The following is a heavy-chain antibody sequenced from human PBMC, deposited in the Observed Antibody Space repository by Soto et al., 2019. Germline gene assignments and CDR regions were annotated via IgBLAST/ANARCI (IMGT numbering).Heavy chain of an antibody. CDR2: IYYSGST. J-gene: IGHJ4*02. CDR3: ARWLKQLVIFDY. Sequence: PSETLSLTCTVSGGSVSSGSYYWSWIRQPPGKGLEWIGYIYYSGSTNYNPSLKSRVTISVDTSKNQFSLKLSSVTAADTAVYYCARWLKQLVIFDYWGQGTLVTVSS. D-gene: IGHD6-6*01. CDR1: GGSVSSGSYY. V-gene: IGHV4-61*01.